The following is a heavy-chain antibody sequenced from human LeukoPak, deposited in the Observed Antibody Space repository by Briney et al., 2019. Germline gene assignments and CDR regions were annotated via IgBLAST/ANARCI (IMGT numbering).Heavy chain of an antibody. CDR2: ISYDGTNK. CDR1: GFTFKNFV. CDR3: ARGGYSYGYINF. Sequence: SGGSLRLSCAASGFTFKNFVMHWVRLAPGKGLEWVAVISYDGTNKYYADSTKGRISVSRDNSKNTLSLQINSLRHDDTAVYYCARGGYSYGYINFWGQGTLVTVSS. D-gene: IGHD5-18*01. J-gene: IGHJ4*02. V-gene: IGHV3-30*03.